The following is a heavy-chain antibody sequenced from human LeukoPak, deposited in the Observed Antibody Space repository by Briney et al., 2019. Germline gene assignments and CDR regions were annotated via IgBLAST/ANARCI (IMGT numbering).Heavy chain of an antibody. CDR3: ARTHLADYGDYVGAFDI. CDR2: IYTSGST. J-gene: IGHJ3*02. V-gene: IGHV4-4*07. D-gene: IGHD4-17*01. CDR1: GGSISSYY. Sequence: SETLSLTCTVSGGSISSYYWSWIRQPAGKGLEWIGRIYTSGSTNYNPSLKSRVTMSVDTSKNQISLKLSSVTAADTAVYYCARTHLADYGDYVGAFDIWGQGTMVTVSS.